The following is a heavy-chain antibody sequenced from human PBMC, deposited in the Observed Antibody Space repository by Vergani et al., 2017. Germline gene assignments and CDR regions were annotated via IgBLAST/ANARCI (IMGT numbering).Heavy chain of an antibody. D-gene: IGHD3-9*01. CDR3: VRNESFILRYFLCAL. J-gene: IGHJ4*02. V-gene: IGHV4-39*01. CDR2: FYHSGGA. CDR1: GGSITSSSYY. Sequence: QLHLQESGPGLVQPSETLSLTCTVPGGSITSSSYYWGWIRQPPGKGLEGIGNFYHSGGAYYNPAFKGRVTISVDTSKNQFSLEVTSVTAADTAIYFCVRNESFILRYFLCALWGQGTLVTVSS.